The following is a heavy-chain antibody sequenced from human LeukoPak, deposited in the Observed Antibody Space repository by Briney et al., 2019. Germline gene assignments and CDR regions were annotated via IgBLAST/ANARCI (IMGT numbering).Heavy chain of an antibody. CDR1: GFTFDDYG. CDR2: ISWNGDST. J-gene: IGHJ4*02. V-gene: IGHV3-20*04. CDR3: AKMGLIVALDY. D-gene: IGHD3-22*01. Sequence: GGSLRLSCAASGFTFDDYGMSWVRQAPGKGLEWVSGISWNGDSTGYADSVKGRFTIFRNNAKNSLYLQMNSLRAEDTALYYCAKMGLIVALDYWGQGTLVTVSS.